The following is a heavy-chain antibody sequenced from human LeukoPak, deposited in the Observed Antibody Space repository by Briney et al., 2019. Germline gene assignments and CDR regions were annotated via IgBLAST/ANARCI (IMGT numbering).Heavy chain of an antibody. D-gene: IGHD3-9*01. J-gene: IGHJ4*02. CDR2: IIPIFGIA. CDR1: GGTFSSYA. CDR3: ARDKNYDILTGYYKEYYFGY. V-gene: IGHV1-69*04. Sequence: ASVKVSCKASGGTFSSYAISWVRQAPGQGLEWMGRIIPIFGIANYAQKFQGRVTITADKSTSTAYMELSSLRSEDTAVYYCARDKNYDILTGYYKEYYFGYWGQGTLVTVSS.